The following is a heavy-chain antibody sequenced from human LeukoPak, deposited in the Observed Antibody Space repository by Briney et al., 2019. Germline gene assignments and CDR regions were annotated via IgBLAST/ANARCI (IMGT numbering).Heavy chain of an antibody. CDR1: GFTFNNYW. J-gene: IGHJ3*02. D-gene: IGHD3-3*01. CDR2: IKEDGSRK. CDR3: ARGTTIFGVASDAFDI. Sequence: GGSLRLSCAASGFTFNNYWMSWVRQAPGKGLEWLANIKEDGSRKYYVDSVKGRFTISRDNARKSLFLQMNSLRAEDTAVYYCARGTTIFGVASDAFDIWGQGTMVTVSS. V-gene: IGHV3-7*01.